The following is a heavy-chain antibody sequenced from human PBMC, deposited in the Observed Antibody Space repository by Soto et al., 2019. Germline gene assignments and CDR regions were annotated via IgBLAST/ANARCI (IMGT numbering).Heavy chain of an antibody. D-gene: IGHD1-26*01. CDR2: KTYDGSNK. V-gene: IGHV3-30-3*01. CDR3: ARAGGLLVDY. Sequence: QVQLVESGGGVVQPGRSLRLSCAASGFMFSSYAMHWVRQAPGKGLEWVAVKTYDGSNKYYADSVKGRFTISRDNSKNTLXXXMNXXXXXXXXXXYCARAGGLLVDYWGQGTLVTVSS. J-gene: IGHJ4*02. CDR1: GFMFSSYA.